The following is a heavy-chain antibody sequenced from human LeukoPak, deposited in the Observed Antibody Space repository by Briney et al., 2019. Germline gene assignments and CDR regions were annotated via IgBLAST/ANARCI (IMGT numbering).Heavy chain of an antibody. CDR3: APGQLPRDGAFDI. CDR2: IIPIFGTA. D-gene: IGHD2-2*01. CDR1: GGTFSSYA. J-gene: IGHJ3*02. V-gene: IGHV1-69*13. Sequence: SVKVSCKASGGTFSSYAISWVRQAPGQGLEWMGGIIPIFGTANYAQKFQGRVTITADESTSTAYVELSSLRSEDTAVYYCAPGQLPRDGAFDIWGQGTMVTVSS.